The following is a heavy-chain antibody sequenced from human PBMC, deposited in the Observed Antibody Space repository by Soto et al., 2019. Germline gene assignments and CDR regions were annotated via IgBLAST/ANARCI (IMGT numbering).Heavy chain of an antibody. Sequence: VQLQESGPGLLKPSQILSLTCTVSGGSISSGDYYWSWIRQPPGKGLEWIGYIYYSGRTYYKPSLKXRVTISLDTSKNQFSLKLSSVTAADTAVYYCARGQYYGRSFDYWGQGTXVTVSS. V-gene: IGHV4-30-4*01. D-gene: IGHD3-10*01. CDR1: GGSISSGDYY. J-gene: IGHJ4*02. CDR3: ARGQYYGRSFDY. CDR2: IYYSGRT.